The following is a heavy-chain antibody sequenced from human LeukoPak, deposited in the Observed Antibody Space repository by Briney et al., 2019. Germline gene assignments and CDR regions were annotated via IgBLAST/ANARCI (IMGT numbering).Heavy chain of an antibody. CDR1: GYTFTSCG. V-gene: IGHV1-18*01. D-gene: IGHD3-3*01. Sequence: ASVKVSCKASGYTFTSCGISWVRQAPGQGLEWMGWISAYNGNTNYAQKLQGRVTMTTDTSTSTAYMELRSLRSDDTAVYYCARRRPKERSGYYKLDPWGQGTLVTVSS. CDR3: ARRRPKERSGYYKLDP. J-gene: IGHJ5*02. CDR2: ISAYNGNT.